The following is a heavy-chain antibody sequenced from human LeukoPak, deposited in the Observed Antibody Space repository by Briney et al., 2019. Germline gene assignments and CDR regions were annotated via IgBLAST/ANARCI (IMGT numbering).Heavy chain of an antibody. Sequence: GGSLRLSCAASGFTFRDYYMSWVRQAPGKGLEWVSYISSRSSYPLYADSVKGRFIISRDNAKNSLYLQMNSLRAEDTAVYYCVSYGSGSYSFDYWGQGTLVTV. CDR2: ISSRSSYP. D-gene: IGHD3-10*01. CDR3: VSYGSGSYSFDY. J-gene: IGHJ4*02. V-gene: IGHV3-11*03. CDR1: GFTFRDYY.